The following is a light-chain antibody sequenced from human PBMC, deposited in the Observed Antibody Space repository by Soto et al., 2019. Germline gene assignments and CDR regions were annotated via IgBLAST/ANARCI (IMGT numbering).Light chain of an antibody. CDR1: SSNIGSNY. J-gene: IGLJ1*01. Sequence: QSVLTQPPSASGTPGQRVTISCSGSSSNIGSNYVYWYQQLPGTAPKLLIYRNNQRPSGVPDRFSGSKSGTSASLAISGRRSADEADYYCAAWDDSLSALFGTGTKLTVI. CDR3: AAWDDSLSAL. V-gene: IGLV1-47*01. CDR2: RNN.